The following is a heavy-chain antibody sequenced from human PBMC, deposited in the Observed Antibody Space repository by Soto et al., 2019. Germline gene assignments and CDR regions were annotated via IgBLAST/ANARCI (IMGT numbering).Heavy chain of an antibody. CDR1: GFTFSDYA. CDR3: AKETSSTWFPLDY. J-gene: IGHJ4*02. D-gene: IGHD2-2*01. Sequence: PGGSLRLSCAASGFTFSDYAMSWVRQAPGKGLEWVSSISGSGGSTYYADSVKGRFTISSDNSKNTLYLQMNYLRAEDTAVYFCAKETSSTWFPLDYWGQGTLVTVSS. V-gene: IGHV3-23*01. CDR2: ISGSGGST.